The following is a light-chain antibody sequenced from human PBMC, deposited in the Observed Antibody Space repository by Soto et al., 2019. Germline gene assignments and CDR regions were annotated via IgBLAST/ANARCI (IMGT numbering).Light chain of an antibody. Sequence: EIVLTQSPGTLSLSPGERATLSCRASQSVISNYLAWYQHKPGQAPRLLIYDASTRATGIPDRFSGSASETDFTLTINRLEPEDSAVYYCQQYASAPFSLGPGTKVDIK. CDR1: QSVISNY. CDR3: QQYASAPFS. CDR2: DAS. V-gene: IGKV3-20*01. J-gene: IGKJ3*01.